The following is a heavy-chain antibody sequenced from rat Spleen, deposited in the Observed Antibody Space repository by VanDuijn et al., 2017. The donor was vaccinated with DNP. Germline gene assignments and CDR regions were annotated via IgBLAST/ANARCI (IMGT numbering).Heavy chain of an antibody. D-gene: IGHD1-11*01. CDR2: ISTGGGNT. CDR1: GFTFSNYD. Sequence: EVQLAESGGGLVQPGRSLKLSCAASGFTFSNYDMAWVRQAPTKGLEWIASISTGGGNTYYRDSVKGRFTISRDNAENSVYLQMNSLRSEDTATYYCAKDLSYGGYRSDSFDYWGQGVMVTVSS. CDR3: AKDLSYGGYRSDSFDY. J-gene: IGHJ2*01. V-gene: IGHV5S13*01.